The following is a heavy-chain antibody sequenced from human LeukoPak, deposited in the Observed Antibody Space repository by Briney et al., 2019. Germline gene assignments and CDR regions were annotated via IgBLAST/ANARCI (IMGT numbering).Heavy chain of an antibody. D-gene: IGHD5-12*01. CDR1: GFTFSTYS. V-gene: IGHV3-21*01. J-gene: IGHJ4*02. CDR2: ISGSSSYT. CDR3: ARGTTGGYSPSH. Sequence: PGGSLRLSRAASGFTFSTYSMNWVRQAPGKGLGWVSSISGSSSYTFYADSVRGRFTISRDNAKNSLYLQMNSLRAEDTAVYYCARGTTGGYSPSHWGQGSLVTVSS.